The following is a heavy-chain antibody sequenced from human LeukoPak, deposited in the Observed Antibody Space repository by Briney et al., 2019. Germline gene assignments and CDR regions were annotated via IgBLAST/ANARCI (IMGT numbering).Heavy chain of an antibody. CDR2: ISGSGGST. CDR3: AKPIVGAKNVFDY. CDR1: GFTFSSYW. V-gene: IGHV3-23*01. Sequence: GGSLRLSCAASGFTFSSYWMHWVRQAPGKGLEWVSAISGSGGSTYYADSVKGRFTISRDNSKNTLYLQMNSLRAEDTAVYYCAKPIVGAKNVFDYWGQGTLVTVSS. J-gene: IGHJ4*02. D-gene: IGHD1-26*01.